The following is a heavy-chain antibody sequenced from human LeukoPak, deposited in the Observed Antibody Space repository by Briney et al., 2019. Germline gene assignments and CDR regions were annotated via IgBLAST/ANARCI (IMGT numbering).Heavy chain of an antibody. Sequence: GGSLRLCCAASGFTFSSYAMHWVRQAPGKGLEWVAVISYDGSNKYYADSVKGRFTISRDNSKNTLYLQMNSLRAEDTAVYYCARPVLRYFDWLTVDYWGHRALVTVSS. V-gene: IGHV3-30-3*01. D-gene: IGHD3-9*01. CDR3: ARPVLRYFDWLTVDY. CDR2: ISYDGSNK. J-gene: IGHJ4*01. CDR1: GFTFSSYA.